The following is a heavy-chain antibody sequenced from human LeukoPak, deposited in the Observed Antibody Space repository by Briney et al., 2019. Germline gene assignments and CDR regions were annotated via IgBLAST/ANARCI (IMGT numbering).Heavy chain of an antibody. D-gene: IGHD3-22*01. Sequence: SETLSLTCTVSGGSISSSSYYWGWIRQPPGKGLEWIGSIYYSGSTYYNPSLKSRVTISVDTSKNQFSLKLSSVTAADTAVYYCARPVRDDSSGYGYWGQGTLVTVSS. CDR2: IYYSGST. V-gene: IGHV4-39*01. CDR1: GGSISSSSYY. J-gene: IGHJ4*02. CDR3: ARPVRDDSSGYGY.